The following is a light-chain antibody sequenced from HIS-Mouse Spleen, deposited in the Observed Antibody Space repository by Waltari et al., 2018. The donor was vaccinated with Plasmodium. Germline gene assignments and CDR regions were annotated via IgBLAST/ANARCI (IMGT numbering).Light chain of an antibody. CDR1: QSVSSN. J-gene: IGKJ3*01. CDR3: QQYNNWLFT. Sequence: EIVMTQSPATLSVSPGERATLSCRASQSVSSNLAWYQQKPGQAPRLLIYGASTRATGIPARFRGRGSGTEFTLTISSLQSEDFAVYDCQQYNNWLFTFGPGTKVDIK. V-gene: IGKV3-15*01. CDR2: GAS.